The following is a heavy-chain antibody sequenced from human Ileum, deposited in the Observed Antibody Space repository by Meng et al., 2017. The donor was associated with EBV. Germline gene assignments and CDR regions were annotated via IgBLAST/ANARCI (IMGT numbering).Heavy chain of an antibody. J-gene: IGHJ4*02. CDR3: ARGGWSLDY. CDR2: IYYSGST. CDR1: GGSISSYY. D-gene: IGHD2-15*01. Sequence: QVKLQESGPGLVKPSETLSLTCTVSGGSISSYYWSWIRQPPGKGLEWIWYIYYSGSTNYNPSLKSRVTISVDTSKNQFSLNLSSVTAADTAVYYCARGGWSLDYWGQGTLVTVSS. V-gene: IGHV4-59*08.